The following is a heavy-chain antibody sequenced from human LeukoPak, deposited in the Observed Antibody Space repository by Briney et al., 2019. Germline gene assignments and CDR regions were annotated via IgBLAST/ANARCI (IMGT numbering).Heavy chain of an antibody. J-gene: IGHJ6*02. D-gene: IGHD6-13*01. CDR1: GGSFSGYY. Sequence: PSETLSLACAVYGGSFSGYYWSWIRQPPGKGLEWIGEINHSGSTNYNPSLKSRVTISVDTSKNQFSLKLSSVTAADTAVYYCARGYSSSWLYYYYGMDVWGQGTTVTVSS. CDR2: INHSGST. V-gene: IGHV4-34*01. CDR3: ARGYSSSWLYYYYGMDV.